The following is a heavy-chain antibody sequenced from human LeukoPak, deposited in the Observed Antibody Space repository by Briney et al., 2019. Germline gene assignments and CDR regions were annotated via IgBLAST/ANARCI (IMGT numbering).Heavy chain of an antibody. CDR2: SNPNSGGT. CDR1: GYTFIGYY. J-gene: IGHJ4*02. D-gene: IGHD1-14*01. V-gene: IGHV1-2*02. CDR3: TRDLDVPDDY. Sequence: ASVKVSCKASGYTFIGYYMHWVRQAPGQGLEWMGWSNPNSGGTNYAQKFQGRVTMTRDTSISTAYMELSSLTSDDTAVYYCTRDLDVPDDYWGQGTLVTVSS.